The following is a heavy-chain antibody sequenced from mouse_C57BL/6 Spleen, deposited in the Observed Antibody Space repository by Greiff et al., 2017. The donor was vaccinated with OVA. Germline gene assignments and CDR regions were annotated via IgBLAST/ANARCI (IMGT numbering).Heavy chain of an antibody. CDR3: ARVITTVVATEGFDY. J-gene: IGHJ2*01. CDR1: GYSITSGYY. CDR2: ISYDGSN. Sequence: EVHLVESGPGLVKPSQSLSLTCSVTGYSITSGYYWNWIRQFPGNKLEWMGYISYDGSNNYNPSLKNRISITRDTSKNQFFLKLNSVTTEDTATYYCARVITTVVATEGFDYWGQGTTLTVSS. V-gene: IGHV3-6*01. D-gene: IGHD1-1*01.